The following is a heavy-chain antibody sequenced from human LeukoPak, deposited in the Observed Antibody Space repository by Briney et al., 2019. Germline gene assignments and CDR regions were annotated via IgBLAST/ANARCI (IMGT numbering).Heavy chain of an antibody. CDR1: GGSISSSSYY. J-gene: IGHJ4*02. CDR3: ARGEGYDFWSGYDLDY. Sequence: SQTLFLTCTVSGGSISSSSYYWGWIRQPPGKGLEWIGSIYYSGSTYYNPSLKSRVTISVDTSKNQFSLKLSSVTAADTAVYYCARGEGYDFWSGYDLDYWGQGTLVTVSS. D-gene: IGHD3-3*01. CDR2: IYYSGST. V-gene: IGHV4-39*07.